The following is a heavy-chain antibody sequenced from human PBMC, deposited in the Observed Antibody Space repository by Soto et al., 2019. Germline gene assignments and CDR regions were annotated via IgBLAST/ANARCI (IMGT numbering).Heavy chain of an antibody. Sequence: ASVKVSCKPSGYTFTDYHIHWVRQAPGQGLEWMGWINPNTGDTKFAQRFQGRVTMTGDTSISTAYMDLSRLTSDDTAVYYCARDGLTLKYSFDIWGQGTMVTVSS. D-gene: IGHD3-9*01. CDR2: INPNTGDT. J-gene: IGHJ3*02. CDR1: GYTFTDYH. CDR3: ARDGLTLKYSFDI. V-gene: IGHV1-2*02.